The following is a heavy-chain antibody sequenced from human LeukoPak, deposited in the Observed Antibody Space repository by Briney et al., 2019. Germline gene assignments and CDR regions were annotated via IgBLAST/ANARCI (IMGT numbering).Heavy chain of an antibody. J-gene: IGHJ4*02. CDR2: IRSKANSYAT. Sequence: GGSLRLSFAASGFTFSGSAMHWVRKASGKGLEWVGRIRSKANSYATAYAASVKGRFTISRDDSKNTAYLQMNSLKTEDTAVYYCTRSFSGSMVVTEDYWGQGTLVTVSS. CDR3: TRSFSGSMVVTEDY. CDR1: GFTFSGSA. D-gene: IGHD4-23*01. V-gene: IGHV3-73*01.